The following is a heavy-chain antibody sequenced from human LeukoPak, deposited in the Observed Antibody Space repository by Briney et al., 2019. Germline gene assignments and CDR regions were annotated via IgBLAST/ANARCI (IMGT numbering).Heavy chain of an antibody. CDR2: TKQDGSEK. V-gene: IGHV3-7*01. J-gene: IGHJ4*02. Sequence: GGSLRLSCAASGFTFSNYWLTWVRQAPGQGLEWVANTKQDGSEKHYVNSVKGRFTISRDNAKNSLYLQMNSLRAEDTAVYYCARDRQIAYWGQGTLVTVSS. CDR3: ARDRQIAY. CDR1: GFTFSNYW.